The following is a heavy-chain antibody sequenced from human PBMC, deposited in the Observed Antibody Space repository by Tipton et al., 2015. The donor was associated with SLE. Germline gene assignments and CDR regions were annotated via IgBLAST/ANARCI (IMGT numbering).Heavy chain of an antibody. CDR1: GFKFGDYV. CDR2: IRSKAYGGTT. J-gene: IGHJ4*02. D-gene: IGHD6-13*01. Sequence: RSLRLSCTASGFKFGDYVLSWVRQAPGKGLEWVGFIRSKAYGGTTEYAASVKGRFIISRDDSKSIAYLQMNSLKTEDTAMYYCTRGVGIAAPGTFMWGQGTLVTVSS. CDR3: TRGVGIAAPGTFM. V-gene: IGHV3-49*04.